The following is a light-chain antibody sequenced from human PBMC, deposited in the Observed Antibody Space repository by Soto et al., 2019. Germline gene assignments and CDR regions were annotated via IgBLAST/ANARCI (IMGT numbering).Light chain of an antibody. Sequence: QSALTQPASVSGSPGQSITISCTGTSCDVGSYNLVSWYQQHPGKAPKLMIYEVSKRPSGVSNRFSGSKSGNTASLTISGLQAEDEADYYCCSYAGSSFVVFGGGTKLTVL. V-gene: IGLV2-23*02. CDR3: CSYAGSSFVV. J-gene: IGLJ2*01. CDR1: SCDVGSYNL. CDR2: EVS.